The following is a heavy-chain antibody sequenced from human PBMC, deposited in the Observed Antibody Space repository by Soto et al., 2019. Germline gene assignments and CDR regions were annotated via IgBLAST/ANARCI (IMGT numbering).Heavy chain of an antibody. CDR1: GFTFSSYG. D-gene: IGHD2-21*02. J-gene: IGHJ1*01. Sequence: GGSLRLSCAASGFTFSSYGMHWFRQAPGKGLEWVAVISYDEINKYYADSVKDRFTISRDNSKNTLYLQMNSLGPEDTALYYCAKGVVVTATYFHHWGQGTLVTVSS. CDR3: AKGVVVTATYFHH. CDR2: ISYDEINK. V-gene: IGHV3-30*18.